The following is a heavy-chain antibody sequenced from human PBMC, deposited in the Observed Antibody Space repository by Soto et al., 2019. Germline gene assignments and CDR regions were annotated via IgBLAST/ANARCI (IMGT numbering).Heavy chain of an antibody. CDR3: ALLLWFGELYWFDP. J-gene: IGHJ5*02. V-gene: IGHV1-8*01. Sequence: QVQLVQSGAEVKKPGATVKVSCKASGYTFTSYDINWVRQATGQGLAWMGWINTNSGNTGYTQKFKDRVNRTRNTSISTAYMELSSLRSEDTAVYYCALLLWFGELYWFDPWGQGTLVTVSS. CDR2: INTNSGNT. D-gene: IGHD3-10*01. CDR1: GYTFTSYD.